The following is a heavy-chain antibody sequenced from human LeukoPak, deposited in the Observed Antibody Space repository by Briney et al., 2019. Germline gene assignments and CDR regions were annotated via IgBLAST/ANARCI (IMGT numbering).Heavy chain of an antibody. D-gene: IGHD4/OR15-4a*01. J-gene: IGHJ5*02. Sequence: GGSLRLSCSASGFTFSNYAMHWVSQAPGKGLEYVSAISSNGDSTYYADSVKGRFIISRDNSKNSLSLHMSSLRAEDTAVYYCVKSASSYGANWFDPWGQGTLVTVSS. V-gene: IGHV3-64D*09. CDR1: GFTFSNYA. CDR3: VKSASSYGANWFDP. CDR2: ISSNGDST.